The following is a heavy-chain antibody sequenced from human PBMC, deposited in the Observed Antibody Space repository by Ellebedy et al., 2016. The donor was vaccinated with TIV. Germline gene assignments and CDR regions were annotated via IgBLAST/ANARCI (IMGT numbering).Heavy chain of an antibody. CDR2: IDNDGTRT. CDR1: GITFSRYW. J-gene: IGHJ4*02. V-gene: IGHV3-74*01. CDR3: ASGMVVSMTGTSDY. D-gene: IGHD2-8*02. Sequence: GGSLRLSXAASGITFSRYWMHWVRQVPGKGLVWVSRIDNDGTRTDYADSVKGRFTIFRDNAKSTLYLQMNSLRAEDSALYYCASGMVVSMTGTSDYWGQGTLVTVSS.